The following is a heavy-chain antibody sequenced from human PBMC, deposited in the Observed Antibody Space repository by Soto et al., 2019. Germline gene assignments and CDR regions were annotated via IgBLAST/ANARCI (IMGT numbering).Heavy chain of an antibody. J-gene: IGHJ5*02. Sequence: QITLKESGPTLVKPTQTLTLTCTFSGFSLTTRGVGVGWIRQPPGKALECLALIYWDDDKRYSPSLQSRLSISKDTSKHPVVLTMTNVDPVDTATYYCAHIPNYYQYAWFDPWGQGTLVSVSS. D-gene: IGHD3-16*01. V-gene: IGHV2-5*02. CDR3: AHIPNYYQYAWFDP. CDR2: IYWDDDK. CDR1: GFSLTTRGVG.